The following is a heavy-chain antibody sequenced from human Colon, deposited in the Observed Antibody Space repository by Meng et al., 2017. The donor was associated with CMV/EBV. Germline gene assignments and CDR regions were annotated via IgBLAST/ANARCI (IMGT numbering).Heavy chain of an antibody. CDR3: ARDCSVTSCYNPINSYYYFYGMDV. Sequence: GGSLRLPCAASGFAFSDYYMTWIRQAPGKGLERISYISGSGSAIYYADSVKGRFTISRDNAKSSLYLQMNSLRAEDTAVYYCARDCSVTSCYNPINSYYYFYGMDVWGQGAAVTVSS. CDR2: ISGSGSAI. V-gene: IGHV3-11*01. J-gene: IGHJ6*02. CDR1: GFAFSDYY. D-gene: IGHD2-2*02.